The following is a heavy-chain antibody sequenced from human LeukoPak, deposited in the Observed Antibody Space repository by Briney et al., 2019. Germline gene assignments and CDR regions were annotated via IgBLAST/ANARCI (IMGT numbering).Heavy chain of an antibody. CDR3: THGSMYQLDY. CDR1: GFTFSSYG. V-gene: IGHV3-30*02. D-gene: IGHD2-2*01. Sequence: GSLRLSCAASGFTFSSYGMHWVRQAPGKGLEWVAFIRYDGSNKYYADSVKGRFTISRDNSKNTLYLQMNSLRAEDTAVYYCTHGSMYQLDYWGQGTLVTVSS. CDR2: IRYDGSNK. J-gene: IGHJ4*02.